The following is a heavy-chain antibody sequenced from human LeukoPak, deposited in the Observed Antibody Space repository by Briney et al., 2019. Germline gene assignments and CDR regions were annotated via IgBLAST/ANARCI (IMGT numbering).Heavy chain of an antibody. CDR1: GYTFTDYY. Sequence: ASVKVSCKASGYTFTDYYMHWVRQAPGQGLEWMGWISAYNGNTDYSQNLQGRVTMTTDTSTNTAYMELRSLRSDDTAVYYCARDLTYWGQGTLVTVSS. CDR3: ARDLTY. V-gene: IGHV1-18*04. J-gene: IGHJ4*02. CDR2: ISAYNGNT.